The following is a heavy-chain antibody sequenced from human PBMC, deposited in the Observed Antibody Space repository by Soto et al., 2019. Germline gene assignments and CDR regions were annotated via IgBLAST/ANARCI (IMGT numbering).Heavy chain of an antibody. CDR2: IYRTGST. CDR1: GGSFTSNNW. CDR3: ASRDPGTSVDY. D-gene: IGHD1-7*01. Sequence: SETLSLTCAVSGGSFTSNNWWTWVRQPPGQGLEWIGEIYRTGSTNYNPSLKSRVTISLDKSENQFSLKVTPLTAADTAVYYCASRDPGTSVDYWGQGTLVTVSS. J-gene: IGHJ4*02. V-gene: IGHV4-4*02.